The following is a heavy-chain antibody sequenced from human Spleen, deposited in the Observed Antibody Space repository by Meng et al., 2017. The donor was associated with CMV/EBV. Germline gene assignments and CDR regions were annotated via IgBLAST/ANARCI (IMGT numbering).Heavy chain of an antibody. D-gene: IGHD3-22*01. CDR1: GGSINSGDYY. CDR3: ARTSYSDSSGYYSHDY. J-gene: IGHJ4*02. CDR2: IYYRGNT. Sequence: SETLSLTCTVSGGSINSGDYYWSWIRQPPGKGLEWIGYIYYRGNTYYNPSLKSRVTISVDTSNNQFSLKVTSVTAADTAVYYCARTSYSDSSGYYSHDYWGQGTLVIVSS. V-gene: IGHV4-30-4*08.